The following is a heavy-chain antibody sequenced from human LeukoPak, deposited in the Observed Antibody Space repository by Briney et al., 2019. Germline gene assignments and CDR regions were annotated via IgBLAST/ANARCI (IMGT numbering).Heavy chain of an antibody. Sequence: GGSLRLSCAASGFTFSSYWMSWVRQAPGKGREGVANIKQDGSEKYYVDSVKGRFTIPRDNAKNSLYLQMNGLRAEGTAVYCCATVHDSSLDYWGQGTLVTVSS. CDR3: ATVHDSSLDY. CDR2: IKQDGSEK. J-gene: IGHJ4*02. V-gene: IGHV3-7*01. D-gene: IGHD1-1*01. CDR1: GFTFSSYW.